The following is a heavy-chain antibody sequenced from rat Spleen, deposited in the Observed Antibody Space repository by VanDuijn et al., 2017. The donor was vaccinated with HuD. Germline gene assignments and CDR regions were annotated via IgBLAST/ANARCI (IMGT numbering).Heavy chain of an antibody. CDR1: GFTSSNYD. Sequence: EVQLVESGGGLVQPGRSLKLSCAASGFTSSNYDMAWVRQAPKKGLEWVASISPSGGITYYRDSMKGRFTVSRDNAKNTGYLQMNNLRSEDTAMYYCARTGSSYPNWFAYWGQGTLVTVSS. J-gene: IGHJ3*01. CDR2: ISPSGGIT. V-gene: IGHV5S13*01. D-gene: IGHD1-8*01. CDR3: ARTGSSYPNWFAY.